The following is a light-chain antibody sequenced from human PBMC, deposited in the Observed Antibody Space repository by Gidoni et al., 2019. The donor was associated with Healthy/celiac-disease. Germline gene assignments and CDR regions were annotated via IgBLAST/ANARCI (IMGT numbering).Light chain of an antibody. J-gene: IGKJ2*04. V-gene: IGKV2-28*01. Sequence: DLVLPHSPLPLHVTPGAPASISCRSSPSPLHSNGYNSLDWSLQKPGQSPQLLIHLGSNRASGVPDRFGGGGSGTDFILKISRVEAEDVGVYYCMQALQTPCSFGRGTKLEIK. CDR1: PSPLHSNGYNS. CDR3: MQALQTPCS. CDR2: LGS.